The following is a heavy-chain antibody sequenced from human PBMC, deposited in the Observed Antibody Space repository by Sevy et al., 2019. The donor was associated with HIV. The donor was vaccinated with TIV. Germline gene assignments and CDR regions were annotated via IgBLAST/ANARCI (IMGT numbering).Heavy chain of an antibody. CDR1: GFTFSSYS. CDR2: ISGNGRDT. J-gene: IGHJ6*03. V-gene: IGHV3-21*01. Sequence: GGSLRLSCAVSGFTFSSYSMNWVRQAPGKGLEWVSSISGNGRDTFYANSVKGRLTISRDNAKDSLYLQMNNLRVDDTAVYYCARDEDSTAYYFLGYFNYYMDVWGKGTTVTVSS. CDR3: ARDEDSTAYYFLGYFNYYMDV. D-gene: IGHD3-22*01.